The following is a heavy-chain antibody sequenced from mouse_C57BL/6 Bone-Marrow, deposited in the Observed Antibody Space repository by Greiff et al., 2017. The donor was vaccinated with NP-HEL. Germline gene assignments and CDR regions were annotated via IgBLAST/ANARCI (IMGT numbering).Heavy chain of an antibody. CDR3: AKKAQATFDY. D-gene: IGHD3-2*02. V-gene: IGHV1-63*01. Sequence: VQLKESGAELVRPGTSVKMSCKASGYTFTNYWIGWAKQRPGHGLEWIGDIYPGGGYTNYNEKFKGKATLTADKSSSTAYMQLSSLTSEDSAIYYCAKKAQATFDYWGQGTTLTVSS. CDR1: GYTFTNYW. J-gene: IGHJ2*01. CDR2: IYPGGGYT.